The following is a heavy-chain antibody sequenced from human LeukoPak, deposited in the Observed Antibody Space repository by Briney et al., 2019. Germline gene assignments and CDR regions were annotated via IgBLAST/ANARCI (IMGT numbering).Heavy chain of an antibody. CDR1: GFTFSSYG. Sequence: GGSLRLSCAASGFTFSSYGMHWVRQAPGKGLEWVANIKNDGSGEYYEDSVKGRFTISRDDARNSLYLQMNSLRAEDTALYYCARDFRTSNKRAFDIWGQGTMVIVSP. CDR2: IKNDGSGE. J-gene: IGHJ3*02. V-gene: IGHV3-7*01. D-gene: IGHD1/OR15-1a*01. CDR3: ARDFRTSNKRAFDI.